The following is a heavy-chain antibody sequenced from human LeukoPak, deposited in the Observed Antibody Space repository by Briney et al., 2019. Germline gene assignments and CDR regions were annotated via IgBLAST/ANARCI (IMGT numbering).Heavy chain of an antibody. D-gene: IGHD6-19*01. CDR1: GFTFSSYA. CDR3: AKVVGIAVAGTVVY. Sequence: PGGSLRLSCAASGFTFSSYAMSWVRQAPGKGLEWVSAISGSGGSTYYADSVKGRFTISRDNSKNTLYLQMNSLRAEDTAVYYCAKVVGIAVAGTVVYWGQGTLVTVSS. CDR2: ISGSGGST. J-gene: IGHJ4*02. V-gene: IGHV3-23*01.